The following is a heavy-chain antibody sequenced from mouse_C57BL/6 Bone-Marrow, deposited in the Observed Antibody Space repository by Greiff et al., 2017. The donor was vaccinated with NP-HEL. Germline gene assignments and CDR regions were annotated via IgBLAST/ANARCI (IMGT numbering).Heavy chain of an antibody. Sequence: VQLKESGGGLVQPKGSLKLSCAASGFSFNTYAMNWVRQAPGKGLEWVARIRSKSNNYATYYADSVKDRFTISRDDSESMLYLKMNNLKTEATAMYYCVRLHYYGSSDWYFDVWGTGTTVTVSS. J-gene: IGHJ1*03. CDR2: IRSKSNNYAT. D-gene: IGHD1-1*01. CDR3: VRLHYYGSSDWYFDV. CDR1: GFSFNTYA. V-gene: IGHV10-1*01.